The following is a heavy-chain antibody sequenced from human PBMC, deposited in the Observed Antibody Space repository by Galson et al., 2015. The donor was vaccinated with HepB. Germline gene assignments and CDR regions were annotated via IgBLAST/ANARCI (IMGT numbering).Heavy chain of an antibody. D-gene: IGHD1-1*01. CDR2: TYYRSKWYY. CDR3: AREVSATGTVDI. CDR1: GDSVSSNNAA. V-gene: IGHV6-1*01. J-gene: IGHJ3*02. Sequence: CAISGDSVSSNNAAWNWIRQSPSRGLEWLGRTYYRSKWYYNYEVSVRSRMTINPDTSKNQYSLQLNSVTPEDTAVYYCAREVSATGTVDIWGQGTMVTVSS.